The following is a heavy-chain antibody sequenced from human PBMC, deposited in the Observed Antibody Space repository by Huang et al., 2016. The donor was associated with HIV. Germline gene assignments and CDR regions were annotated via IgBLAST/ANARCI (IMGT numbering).Heavy chain of an antibody. Sequence: EVLLVQSGAELKEPGESLKISCKASGYGVSSFWIGWVRQKPGKGLEWMGFIYPRGSETKYSPSFDGRVTISADKSTRAAYLQWESLKAPDTAIYFCARQVDGFRSHFDFWGQGTLVSVSS. CDR2: IYPRGSET. CDR1: GYGVSSFW. J-gene: IGHJ4*02. CDR3: ARQVDGFRSHFDF. V-gene: IGHV5-51*01. D-gene: IGHD5-18*01.